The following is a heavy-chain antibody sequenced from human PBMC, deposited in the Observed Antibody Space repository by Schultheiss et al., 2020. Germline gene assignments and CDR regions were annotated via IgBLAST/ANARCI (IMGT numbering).Heavy chain of an antibody. CDR2: INPNSGGT. CDR3: ARSLPYGYYFDY. V-gene: IGHV1-2*06. D-gene: IGHD4-17*01. CDR1: GYTFTGYY. J-gene: IGHJ4*02. Sequence: ASVKVSCKASGYTFTGYYMHWVRQAPGQGLEWMGRINPNSGGTNYAQKFQGRVTMTRDTSISTAYMELSRLRSDDTAVYYCARSLPYGYYFDYWGQGTLVNVVS.